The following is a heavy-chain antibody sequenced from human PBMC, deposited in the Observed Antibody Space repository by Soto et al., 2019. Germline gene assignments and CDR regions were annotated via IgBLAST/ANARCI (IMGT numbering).Heavy chain of an antibody. J-gene: IGHJ4*02. V-gene: IGHV1-18*01. CDR3: ARAGSSYGYSYYFDY. Sequence: ASVKVSCKASGYTFTSYGISWVRQAPGQGLEWMGWISAYNGNTNYAQKLQGRVTMTTDTSTSTAYMELRNLRSDDTAVYYCARAGSSYGYSYYFDYWGQGTLVTVSS. CDR2: ISAYNGNT. CDR1: GYTFTSYG. D-gene: IGHD5-18*01.